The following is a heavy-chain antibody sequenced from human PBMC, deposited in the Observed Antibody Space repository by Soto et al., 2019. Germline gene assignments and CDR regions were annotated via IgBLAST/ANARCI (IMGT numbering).Heavy chain of an antibody. CDR3: ARVRYGDY. V-gene: IGHV1-18*01. J-gene: IGHJ4*02. CDR1: GYGFTTYG. CDR2: ISAHNGNT. Sequence: QVHLVQSGAEVKKPGASVKVSCKGSGYGFTTYGITWVRQAPGQGLEWMAWISAHNGNTNYAQKLQGTVTVTRDTSTSTAYMELRSLRSDDTAVYYCARVRYGDYWAQGALVTVSS. D-gene: IGHD1-1*01.